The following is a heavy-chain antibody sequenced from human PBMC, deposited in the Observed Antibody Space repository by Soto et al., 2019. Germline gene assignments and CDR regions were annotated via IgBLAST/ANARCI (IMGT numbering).Heavy chain of an antibody. D-gene: IGHD4-17*01. CDR2: IYWDDDK. J-gene: IGHJ4*02. CDR1: GFSLSTSGVA. CDR3: ARGEGDGDYAY. V-gene: IGHV2-5*02. Sequence: QITLKESGPTLVKPTQTLTLTCTFSGFSLSTSGVAVGWIRQPPGQDLEWLALIYWDDDKRYSPSLKNRLTTTKDTSKNQVIVTMTDMDPVDTATYYCARGEGDGDYAYWGQGTLVTVSS.